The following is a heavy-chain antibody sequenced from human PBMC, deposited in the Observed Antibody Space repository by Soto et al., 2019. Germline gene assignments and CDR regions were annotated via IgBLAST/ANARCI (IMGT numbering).Heavy chain of an antibody. CDR1: GGCISRYY. J-gene: IGHJ6*02. CDR2: IYYSGST. Sequence: PPETVSVTCTVSGGCISRYYWSSMRQPPGKGLEWIGYIYYSGSTNYTPSLKRRVTISVDTSKNQVFLTMTNVDPVDTATYYCSRTTHRVGRSGYWMDVCGQGTTVTVSS. CDR3: SRTTHRVGRSGYWMDV. D-gene: IGHD1-26*01. V-gene: IGHV4-59*01.